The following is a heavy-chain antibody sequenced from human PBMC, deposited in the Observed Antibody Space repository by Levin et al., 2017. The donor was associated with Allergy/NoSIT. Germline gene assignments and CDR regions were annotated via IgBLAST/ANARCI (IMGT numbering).Heavy chain of an antibody. CDR2: IYPSDSDT. CDR3: VGHFDTGGYYSYWYFDL. CDR1: GYNFTYYW. V-gene: IGHV5-51*01. D-gene: IGHD3-22*01. J-gene: IGHJ2*01. Sequence: GESLKISCKGSGYNFTYYWIGWVRQMPGKGLEWMGIIYPSDSDTRYSPSFQGQVTISADKSVSTAFLEWSSLKASDTAVYYCVGHFDTGGYYSYWYFDLWGRGTLVTVSS.